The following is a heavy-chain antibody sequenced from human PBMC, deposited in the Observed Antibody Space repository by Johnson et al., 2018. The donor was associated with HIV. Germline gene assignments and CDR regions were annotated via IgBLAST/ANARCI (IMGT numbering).Heavy chain of an antibody. Sequence: QVQLVESGGGFVQPGRSLRASCAASGFGFSGYAMHWVRQAPGKGLEWVAVVSYDASNKYYADSVTGRLTISRDNSKNTLYLQMNSLRAEDTAVYYCARGLGDSSGYTDAFDIWGQGTMVTVSS. D-gene: IGHD3-22*01. V-gene: IGHV3-30*14. CDR2: VSYDASNK. J-gene: IGHJ3*02. CDR1: GFGFSGYA. CDR3: ARGLGDSSGYTDAFDI.